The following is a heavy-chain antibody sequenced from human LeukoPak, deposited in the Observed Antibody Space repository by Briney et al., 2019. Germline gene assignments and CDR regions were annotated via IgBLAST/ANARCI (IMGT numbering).Heavy chain of an antibody. Sequence: GGSLRLSCVASGFTFSNYGMHWARQAPGKGLEWVAFIRDDGSNKHYADSVKGRFTISRDNSKNTLYLQMNSLRAEDTAVYYCAKDVLGAPLDYWGQGTLVTVSS. V-gene: IGHV3-30*02. CDR1: GFTFSNYG. D-gene: IGHD1-26*01. CDR2: IRDDGSNK. CDR3: AKDVLGAPLDY. J-gene: IGHJ4*02.